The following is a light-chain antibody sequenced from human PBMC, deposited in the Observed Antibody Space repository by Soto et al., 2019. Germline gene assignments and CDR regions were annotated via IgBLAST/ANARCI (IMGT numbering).Light chain of an antibody. V-gene: IGKV3-20*01. J-gene: IGKJ3*01. CDR2: GAS. Sequence: EVVMTQSPATLSVSPGEGATLSCRASQFVGNKLAWFQQKPGQAPRLLIYGASSRATGIPDRFSGSGSGTDFTLTISRLEPEDFAVYYCQQYGSSPFTFGPGTKVDIK. CDR1: QFVGNK. CDR3: QQYGSSPFT.